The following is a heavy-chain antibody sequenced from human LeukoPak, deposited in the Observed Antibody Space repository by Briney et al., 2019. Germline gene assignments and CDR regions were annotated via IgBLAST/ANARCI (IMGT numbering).Heavy chain of an antibody. Sequence: GGSLRLSCAASGFTFCDYYMSWMPQAPGKGLEWGSYTSSSGSTIYYTDSGKGRFTISTDNSTNTLYLRMNSSNATDTSVCYCAKPGPETAMEYYDNYMDVWGKGTTVTISS. J-gene: IGHJ6*03. CDR1: GFTFCDYY. CDR2: TSSSGSTI. V-gene: IGHV3-11*04. CDR3: AKPGPETAMEYYDNYMDV. D-gene: IGHD5-18*01.